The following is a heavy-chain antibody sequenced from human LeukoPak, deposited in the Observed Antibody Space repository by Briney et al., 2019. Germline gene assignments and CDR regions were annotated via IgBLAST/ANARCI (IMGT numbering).Heavy chain of an antibody. CDR1: GFTFSTYE. Sequence: GGSLRLSCAASGFTFSTYEMTWVRQSTGKGLEGVSYISASGNGRTIYYADSVKGRFTISRDNAKNSLYLQMTGLGAEDKAVYYCARDPERGVCFEYWGRGALVTVSS. J-gene: IGHJ4*02. D-gene: IGHD5/OR15-5a*01. CDR2: ISASGNGRTI. V-gene: IGHV3-48*03. CDR3: ARDPERGVCFEY.